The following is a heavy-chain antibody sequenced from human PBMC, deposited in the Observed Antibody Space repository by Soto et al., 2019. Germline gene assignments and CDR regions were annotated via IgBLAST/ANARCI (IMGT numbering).Heavy chain of an antibody. CDR3: ARGWKGAEGFDP. Sequence: QVQLVQSGAEVKKPGASVKVSCKAPGYTFSTYGFSWVRQAPGQGVEGMGWIGADNGDTNYAQNFQGRVTMTTDTSKTPSYMELRSLTSDDTAVYFCARGWKGAEGFDPWGQGTLVTVSS. V-gene: IGHV1-18*01. CDR2: IGADNGDT. D-gene: IGHD1-1*01. CDR1: GYTFSTYG. J-gene: IGHJ5*02.